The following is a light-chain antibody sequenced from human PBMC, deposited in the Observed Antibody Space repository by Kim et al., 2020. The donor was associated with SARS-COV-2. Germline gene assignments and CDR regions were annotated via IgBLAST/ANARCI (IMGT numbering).Light chain of an antibody. J-gene: IGLJ1*01. CDR2: DVT. V-gene: IGLV2-11*01. CDR1: SSDVGGYNY. Sequence: SPGQSVTISCTGTSSDVGGYNYVSWYQQHPGKAPKLMIYDVTRRPSGVPDRFSGSKCGNTASLTISGLQAEDDADYYCCSYAGTYVFGIGTKVTVL. CDR3: CSYAGTYV.